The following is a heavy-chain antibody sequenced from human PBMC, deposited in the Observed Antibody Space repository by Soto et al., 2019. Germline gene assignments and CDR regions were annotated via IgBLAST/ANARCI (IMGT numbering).Heavy chain of an antibody. V-gene: IGHV3-30*18. CDR2: ISYDGSNK. J-gene: IGHJ6*02. D-gene: IGHD5-12*01. CDR1: GFTFSSYG. CDR3: AKDGPIVANTHYYYGMDV. Sequence: QVQLVESGGGVVQPGRSLRLSCAASGFTFSSYGMHWVRQAPGKGLEWVAVISYDGSNKYYADSVKGRFTISRDNSKNTLYLQMNSLRAVDTAVYYCAKDGPIVANTHYYYGMDVWGQGTTVTVSS.